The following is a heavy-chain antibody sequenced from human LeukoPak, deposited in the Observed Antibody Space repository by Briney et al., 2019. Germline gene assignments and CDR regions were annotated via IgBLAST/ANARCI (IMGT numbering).Heavy chain of an antibody. CDR3: ASAYSPYCSSTSCSKSFDY. CDR2: IYYSGST. D-gene: IGHD2-2*01. J-gene: IGHJ4*02. Sequence: SETLSPTCTVSGGSISSYYWSWIRQPPGKGLEWIGYIYYSGSTNYNPSLKSRVTISVDTSKNQFSLKLSSVTAADTAVYYCASAYSPYCSSTSCSKSFDYWGQGTLVTVSS. V-gene: IGHV4-59*12. CDR1: GGSISSYY.